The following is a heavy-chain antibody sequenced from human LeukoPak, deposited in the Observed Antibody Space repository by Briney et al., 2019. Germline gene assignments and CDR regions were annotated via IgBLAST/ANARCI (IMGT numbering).Heavy chain of an antibody. CDR3: AADPFHYGVYGMAV. V-gene: IGHV1-58*01. CDR1: GFTFTSYA. J-gene: IGHJ6*01. Sequence: SVKLSCKASGFTFTSYAVQWVRQARGQRLEWIGWIVVGSGNTNYAQKFQERVTITRDMSTSTAYMELSSLRSEDTAVYYCAADPFHYGVYGMAVWGQGRTATV. CDR2: IVVGSGNT. D-gene: IGHD4-17*01.